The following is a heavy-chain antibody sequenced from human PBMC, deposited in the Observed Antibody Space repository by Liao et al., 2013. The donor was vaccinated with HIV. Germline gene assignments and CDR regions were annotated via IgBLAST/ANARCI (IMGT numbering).Heavy chain of an antibody. CDR1: GGSINSDY. CDR3: ARAGMVRGEYWFDP. CDR2: FYYGGST. V-gene: IGHV4-59*08. J-gene: IGHJ5*02. D-gene: IGHD3-10*01. Sequence: QVQLQESGPGLVKPSETLSLTCTVSGGSINSDYWGWIRQPPGKGLEWIGSFYYGGSTYQNPSLKSRVTISVDTSKNQFSLKLSSVTAADTAVYYCARAGMVRGEYWFDPWGQGTLVTVSS.